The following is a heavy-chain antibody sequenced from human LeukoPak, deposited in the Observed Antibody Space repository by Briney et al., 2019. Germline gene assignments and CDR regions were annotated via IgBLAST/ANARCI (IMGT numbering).Heavy chain of an antibody. D-gene: IGHD3-9*01. J-gene: IGHJ5*02. CDR3: ARDIAGSYDILTGSNWFDP. V-gene: IGHV1-69*04. CDR1: GGTFSSYA. Sequence: SVKVSCKASGGTFSSYAISWVRQAPGQGLEWMGRIIPILGIANYAQKFQGRVTITADKSTSTAYMELSSLRSEDTAVYYCARDIAGSYDILTGSNWFDPWGQGTLVTVSS. CDR2: IIPILGIA.